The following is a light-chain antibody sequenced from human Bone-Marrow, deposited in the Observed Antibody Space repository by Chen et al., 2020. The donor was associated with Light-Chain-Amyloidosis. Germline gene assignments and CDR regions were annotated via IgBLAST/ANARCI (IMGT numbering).Light chain of an antibody. CDR1: KLGNKY. CDR2: QDT. Sequence: SYELTHPPSVSVSPGQTASISCSGDKLGNKYAYWYQQKPGQSPVIVIYQDTKRPSGIPERFSGTNSGNTATLTISGTQAMDEADYYCQAWDNSTPIFGGGTELTVL. J-gene: IGLJ2*01. CDR3: QAWDNSTPI. V-gene: IGLV3-1*01.